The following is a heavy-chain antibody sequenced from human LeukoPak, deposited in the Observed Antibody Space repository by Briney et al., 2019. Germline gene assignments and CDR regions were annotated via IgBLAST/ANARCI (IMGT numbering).Heavy chain of an antibody. CDR3: AKSSGYYCGGPEYYFDY. Sequence: GGSLSLSCLASGFTLSSYSMSWVRQAPGKWLEWVGSISGSGWSTYYAGSVKGRFTISRHNSKNTLYLPINRLRPEHTAVYYCAKSSGYYCGGPEYYFDYWGQGTLVTVSS. V-gene: IGHV3-23*01. D-gene: IGHD3-22*01. CDR2: ISGSGWST. J-gene: IGHJ4*02. CDR1: GFTLSSYS.